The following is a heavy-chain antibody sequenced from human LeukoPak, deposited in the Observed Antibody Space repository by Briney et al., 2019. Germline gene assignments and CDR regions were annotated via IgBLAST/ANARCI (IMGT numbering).Heavy chain of an antibody. J-gene: IGHJ4*02. V-gene: IGHV3-7*05. CDR2: VSPDGNGR. CDR3: ARQGGF. D-gene: IGHD3-16*01. Sequence: GGSLRLSCAASGFTFSTDWMFWVRQAPGRGLEWVGNVSPDGNGRYYVDSVKGRFTISRDNAGNSLYLEMNSLKAEDTAVYYCARQGGFWGQGTLVTVSS. CDR1: GFTFSTDW.